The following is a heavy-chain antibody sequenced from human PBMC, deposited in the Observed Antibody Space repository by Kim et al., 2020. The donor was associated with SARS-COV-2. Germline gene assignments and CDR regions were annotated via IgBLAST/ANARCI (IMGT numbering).Heavy chain of an antibody. Sequence: GGSLRLSCAASGFTFSSYDMHWVLQSTGKGLECVSAIVTSVDTYYLGSVMGRLTSSRENAKNSFDLQMNSLRAGDTAVYYCARGGGSGSYSGDAFDIWGHRTMVTVSS. J-gene: IGHJ3*02. V-gene: IGHV3-13*04. CDR2: IVTSVDT. D-gene: IGHD3-10*01. CDR1: GFTFSSYD. CDR3: ARGGGSGSYSGDAFDI.